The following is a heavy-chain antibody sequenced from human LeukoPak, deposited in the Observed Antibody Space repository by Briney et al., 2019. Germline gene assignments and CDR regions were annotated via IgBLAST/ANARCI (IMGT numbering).Heavy chain of an antibody. CDR3: VRRCYSGGVYYYFDY. V-gene: IGHV4-39*01. J-gene: IGHJ4*02. Sequence: SETLSLTCSGSGGSISSSGHYWGWIRQPPGKGLEWIGIITYSGNSNYNPSLKSRVTISVDASNNQFSLKLTSMTAADTAVYYCVRRCYSGGVYYYFDYWGQGTLVTVSS. CDR1: GGSISSSGHY. CDR2: ITYSGNS. D-gene: IGHD2-15*01.